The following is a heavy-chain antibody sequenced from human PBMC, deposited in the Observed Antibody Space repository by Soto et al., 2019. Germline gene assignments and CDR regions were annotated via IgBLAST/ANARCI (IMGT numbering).Heavy chain of an antibody. D-gene: IGHD2-8*02. CDR1: GGSISSSSYY. CDR3: GRGDKYGTSAIDY. J-gene: IGHJ4*02. V-gene: IGHV4-30-4*08. CDR2: IYYSGTT. Sequence: SETLSLTCTVSGGSISSSSYYWGWIRQPPGKGLEWIGYIYYSGTTYYKPSLKSRVTISVDTSKNQFSLRLSSVTAADTAVYYCGRGDKYGTSAIDYWGRGTLVTVSS.